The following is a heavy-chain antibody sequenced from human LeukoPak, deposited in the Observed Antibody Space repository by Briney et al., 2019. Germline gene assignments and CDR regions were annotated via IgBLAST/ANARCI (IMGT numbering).Heavy chain of an antibody. CDR2: ISAYNGNT. CDR3: ARGLRRGYAFDI. D-gene: IGHD3-10*01. Sequence: ASVKVTCKASGYTFTSYGISWVRQAPGQGLEWMGWISAYNGNTNYAQRLQGRVTMTTDTSTSTAYMELRSLRSDDTAVYYCARGLRRGYAFDIWGQGTMVTVSS. CDR1: GYTFTSYG. V-gene: IGHV1-18*01. J-gene: IGHJ3*02.